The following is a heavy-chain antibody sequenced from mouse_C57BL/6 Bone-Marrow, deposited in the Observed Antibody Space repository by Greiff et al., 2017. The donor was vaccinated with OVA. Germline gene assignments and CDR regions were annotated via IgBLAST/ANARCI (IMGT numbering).Heavy chain of an antibody. CDR3: AISYYSKRFAY. CDR2: IWGVGST. Sequence: VKVVESGPGLVAPSQSLSITCTVSGFSLTSYGVDWVRQSPGKGLEWLGVIWGVGSTNYNSALKSRLSISKDNSKSQVFLKMNSLQTDDTAMYYCAISYYSKRFAYWGQGTLVTVSA. CDR1: GFSLTSYG. J-gene: IGHJ3*01. V-gene: IGHV2-6*01. D-gene: IGHD2-5*01.